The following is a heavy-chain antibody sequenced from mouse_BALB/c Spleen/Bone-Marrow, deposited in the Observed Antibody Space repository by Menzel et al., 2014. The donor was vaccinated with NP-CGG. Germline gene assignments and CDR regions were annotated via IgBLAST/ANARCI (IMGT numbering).Heavy chain of an antibody. CDR2: INSDGGST. CDR1: EYEFPSHD. J-gene: IGHJ3*01. V-gene: IGHV5-2*01. D-gene: IGHD1-1*01. Sequence: EVQLVESGGGLVQPGESLKLSCESNEYEFPSHDMSWVRKTPEKRLELVAAINSDGGSTFYPDTMERQFIISRDNTKXTLYLQMSSLRSEDAALYYCARQGDYGSSWFAYWGQGTLVTVSA. CDR3: ARQGDYGSSWFAY.